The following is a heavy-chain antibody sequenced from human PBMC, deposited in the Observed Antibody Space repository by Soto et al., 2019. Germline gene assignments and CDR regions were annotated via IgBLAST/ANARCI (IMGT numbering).Heavy chain of an antibody. D-gene: IGHD3-3*01. Sequence: RRLSCAASGFTFSSYGMHWVRQAPGKGLEWVAVIWYDGSNKYYADSVKGRFTISRDNSKNTLYLQMNSLRAEDTAVYYCARGEYYDFWCGQGGMDGWGQGTTVTVSS. CDR3: ARGEYYDFWCGQGGMDG. CDR2: IWYDGSNK. J-gene: IGHJ6*02. CDR1: GFTFSSYG. V-gene: IGHV3-33*01.